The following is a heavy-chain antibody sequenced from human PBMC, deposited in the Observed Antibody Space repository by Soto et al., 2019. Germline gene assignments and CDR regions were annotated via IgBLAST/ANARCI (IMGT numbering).Heavy chain of an antibody. J-gene: IGHJ5*02. CDR3: ARKYCSSPSCYNCFDP. CDR2: MNPNSGNT. D-gene: IGHD2-2*01. V-gene: IGHV1-8*01. CDR1: AYTFTSYD. Sequence: ASVQVSCNASAYTFTSYDMNWGRQATGEGLEWMGWMNPNSGNTGYAQKFQCRVTMTRNTSKSTAYMELSSLRSEDTAVYSCARKYCSSPSCYNCFDPWGQGTLVTVSS.